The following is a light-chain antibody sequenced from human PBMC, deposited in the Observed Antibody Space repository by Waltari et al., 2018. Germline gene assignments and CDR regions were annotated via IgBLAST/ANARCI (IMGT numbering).Light chain of an antibody. CDR2: WAS. V-gene: IGKV4-1*01. CDR1: KSVLYTSNNKNY. J-gene: IGKJ4*01. Sequence: DIVITQSPDTLTVSLGERAPINCTTRKSVLYTSNNKNYLGWDQQKPGQPPKLRIYWASTRDSGVPDRFIGSGSGTDFTLTINSLQAEDVAVYYCQQYFTSPSLTFGGGTKVEI. CDR3: QQYFTSPSLT.